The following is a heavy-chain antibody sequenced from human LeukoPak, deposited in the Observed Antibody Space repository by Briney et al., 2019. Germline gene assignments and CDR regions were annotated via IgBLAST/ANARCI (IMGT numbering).Heavy chain of an antibody. J-gene: IGHJ4*02. CDR2: ISSSVSNTI. CDR3: ARHVLWHGSGTYPDY. CDR1: GFNFNIYE. Sequence: PGGSLRLSCAASGFNFNIYEMNWVRQAPGKGLEWVSYISSSVSNTIYYADSVKGRFTISRDNAKNSLYLQMNSLRAEDTAVYYCARHVLWHGSGTYPDYWGQGTLVTVSS. V-gene: IGHV3-48*03. D-gene: IGHD3-10*01.